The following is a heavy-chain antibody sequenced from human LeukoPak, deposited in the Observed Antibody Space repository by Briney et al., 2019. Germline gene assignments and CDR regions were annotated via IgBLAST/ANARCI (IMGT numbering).Heavy chain of an antibody. CDR2: ISGSSSDI. D-gene: IGHD3-9*01. J-gene: IGHJ4*02. V-gene: IGHV3-21*01. Sequence: GGSLRLSCAGSEFTFRSYSMNWVRQAPGKGLEWVSSISGSSSDIYYADSVKGRFTISTDNSKNSLYLQMKSLRAEDTALYYCARQFLRYSDYWGQGTLVTVSS. CDR3: ARQFLRYSDY. CDR1: EFTFRSYS.